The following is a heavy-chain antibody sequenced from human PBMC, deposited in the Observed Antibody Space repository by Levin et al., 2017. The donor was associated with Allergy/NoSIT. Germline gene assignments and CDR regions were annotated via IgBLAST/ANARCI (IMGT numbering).Heavy chain of an antibody. CDR1: GFTFSGYA. Sequence: PGESLKISCAASGFTFSGYAMSWVRQAPGKGLEWVSGISKDGGSTFYADSVKGRFTISRDNSKNTLYLQLNSLRVEDTAMYYCAKDRPGYPIDYWGQGTLVTVSS. D-gene: IGHD1-1*01. V-gene: IGHV3-23*01. J-gene: IGHJ4*02. CDR3: AKDRPGYPIDY. CDR2: ISKDGGST.